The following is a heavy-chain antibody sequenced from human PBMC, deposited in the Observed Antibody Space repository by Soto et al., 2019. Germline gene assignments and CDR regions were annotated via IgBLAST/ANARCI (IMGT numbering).Heavy chain of an antibody. CDR3: ARKGLIVATIWDADNWFDP. CDR2: IKQDGSEK. CDR1: GFTFSSYW. Sequence: GGSLRLSCAASGFTFSSYWMSWVRQAPGKGLEWVANIKQDGSEKYYVDSVKGRFTISRDNAKNSLYLQMNSLRAEDTAVYYCARKGLIVATIWDADNWFDPWGQGTLVTVSS. V-gene: IGHV3-7*05. D-gene: IGHD5-12*01. J-gene: IGHJ5*02.